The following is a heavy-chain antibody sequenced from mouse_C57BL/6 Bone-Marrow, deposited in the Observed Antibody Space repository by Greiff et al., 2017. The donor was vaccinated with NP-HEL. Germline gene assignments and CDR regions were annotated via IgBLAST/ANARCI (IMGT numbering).Heavy chain of an antibody. V-gene: IGHV1-76*01. CDR2: IYPGSGNT. CDR3: ARRKEGYFEV. Sequence: QVQLQQSGAELVRPGASVKLSCKASGYTFTDYYINWVKQRPGQGLEWIARIYPGSGNTYYNEKFKGKATLTAEKSSSTAYMQLSSLTSEDSAVYFCARRKEGYFEVWGTGTTVTVAS. J-gene: IGHJ1*03. CDR1: GYTFTDYY.